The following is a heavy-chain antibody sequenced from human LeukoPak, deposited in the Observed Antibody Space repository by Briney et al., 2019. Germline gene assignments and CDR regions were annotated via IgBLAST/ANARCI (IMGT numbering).Heavy chain of an antibody. D-gene: IGHD5-12*01. J-gene: IGHJ4*02. CDR3: ARLPRYGGYDHFDY. CDR1: GGSISSHNYY. CDR2: IYFSGTT. Sequence: PSETLSLTCTVSGGSISSHNYYWGWIRQPPGKGLEWLGYIYFSGTTNYNPSLKSRVTISVDTSKTQFSLRLSSVTAADTAVYSCARLPRYGGYDHFDYWGQGILVIVSS. V-gene: IGHV4-61*05.